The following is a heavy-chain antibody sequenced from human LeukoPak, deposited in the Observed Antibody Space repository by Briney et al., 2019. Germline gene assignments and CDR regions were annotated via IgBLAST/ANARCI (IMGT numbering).Heavy chain of an antibody. CDR2: IPYDGSNK. Sequence: GGSLRLSCAASGFTFSSYGMHWVRQAPGKGLEWVAVIPYDGSNKYYADSVKGRFTISRDNSKNTLYLQMNSLRAEDTAVYYCAKRAVPDYYGSGSQFDYWGQGTLVTVSS. CDR3: AKRAVPDYYGSGSQFDY. CDR1: GFTFSSYG. J-gene: IGHJ4*02. V-gene: IGHV3-30*18. D-gene: IGHD3-10*01.